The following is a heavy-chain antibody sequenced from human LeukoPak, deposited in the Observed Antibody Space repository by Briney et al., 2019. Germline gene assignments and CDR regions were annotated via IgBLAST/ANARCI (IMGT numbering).Heavy chain of an antibody. V-gene: IGHV4-30-2*01. CDR3: ARDRGINGAHTFQH. CDR1: GGSISSGGYS. Sequence: PSETLSLTCAVSGGSISSGGYSWSWLRQPPGKGLEWIGYIYHSGSTYYNPSLKSRVTISVDRSKNQFSLKLSSVTAAETAVYYCARDRGINGAHTFQHWGQGTLVTVSS. D-gene: IGHD3-16*01. J-gene: IGHJ1*01. CDR2: IYHSGST.